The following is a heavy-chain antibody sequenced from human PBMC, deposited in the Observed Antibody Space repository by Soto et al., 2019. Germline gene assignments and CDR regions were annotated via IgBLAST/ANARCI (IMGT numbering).Heavy chain of an antibody. CDR2: IIPILGIA. Sequence: QVQLVQSGAEVKKPGSSVKVSCKASGGTFSSYTISWVRQAPGQGLEWMGRIIPILGIANYAQKFQGRVTITADKSTSTAHMELGSLRSEDTAVYYCARVWYCSGGSCYTWFDPWGQGTLVTVSS. J-gene: IGHJ5*02. D-gene: IGHD2-15*01. CDR1: GGTFSSYT. V-gene: IGHV1-69*02. CDR3: ARVWYCSGGSCYTWFDP.